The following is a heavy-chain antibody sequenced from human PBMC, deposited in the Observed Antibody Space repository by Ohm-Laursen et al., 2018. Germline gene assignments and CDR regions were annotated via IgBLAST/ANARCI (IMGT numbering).Heavy chain of an antibody. V-gene: IGHV4-34*01. CDR2: INHSGST. J-gene: IGHJ5*02. Sequence: GTLSLTCAVYGGSFSGYYWSWIRQPPGKGLEWIGEINHSGSTNYNPSLKSRVTISVDTSKNQFSLKLSSVTAADTAVYYCAREGSGWYRGWFDPWGQGTLATVSS. CDR1: GGSFSGYY. CDR3: AREGSGWYRGWFDP. D-gene: IGHD6-19*01.